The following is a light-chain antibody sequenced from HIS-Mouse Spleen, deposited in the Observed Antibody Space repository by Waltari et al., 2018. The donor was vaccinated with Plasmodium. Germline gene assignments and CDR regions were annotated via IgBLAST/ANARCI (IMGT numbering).Light chain of an antibody. V-gene: IGKV3-15*01. J-gene: IGKJ3*01. CDR2: AAS. CDR3: QQYNNYSFT. Sequence: EIEMTQSPSTLSVSPGDRATITCRASQGVSNNLAWFQQKPGQAPTLLIYAASSWHTGIPARFSGSGSGTDFTLTISSLQPEDFAAYYCQQYNNYSFTFGHGTKVDIK. CDR1: QGVSNN.